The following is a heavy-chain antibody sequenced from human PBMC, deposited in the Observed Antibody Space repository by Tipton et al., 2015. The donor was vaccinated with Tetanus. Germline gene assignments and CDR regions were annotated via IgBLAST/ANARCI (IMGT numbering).Heavy chain of an antibody. D-gene: IGHD5-24*01. CDR3: ARGPPRLQFSY. CDR1: GASISSDAYY. Sequence: TLSLTCTVSGASISSDAYYWSWIRQPPGKGLEWIGEINHSGSTNYSPSLKSRVTISVDTSKNQFSLRLSSVTAADTAVYYCARGPPRLQFSYWGQGTLVTVSS. V-gene: IGHV4-34*01. CDR2: INHSGST. J-gene: IGHJ4*02.